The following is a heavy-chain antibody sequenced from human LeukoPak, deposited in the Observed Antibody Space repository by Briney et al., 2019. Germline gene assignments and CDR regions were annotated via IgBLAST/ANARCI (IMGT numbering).Heavy chain of an antibody. CDR2: IDQDGSEK. CDR3: VRDQGAAGDY. J-gene: IGHJ4*02. CDR1: GFTFSRYW. V-gene: IGHV3-7*01. Sequence: GGSLRLSCAASGFTFSRYWMTWVRQAPGKGLEWVANIDQDGSEKFYVDSVKGRFTISRDNAKNSLYLQMNSLRVEDTAHYYCVRDQGAAGDYWGQGTLVTVSS. D-gene: IGHD6-13*01.